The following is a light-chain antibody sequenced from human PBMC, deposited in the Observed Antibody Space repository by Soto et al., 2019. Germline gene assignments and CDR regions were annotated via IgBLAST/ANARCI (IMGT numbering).Light chain of an antibody. Sequence: QSALTQPASVSGSPGQSITISCTGTSSDVGGYNYVSWYQHHPGKAPKLMIYDVTSRPSGVSNRFSGSKSGNTASLTISGLQAEGEADYFCSSYTSSSTLMVFGGRTKLTVL. V-gene: IGLV2-14*01. CDR3: SSYTSSSTLMV. CDR1: SSDVGGYNY. J-gene: IGLJ3*02. CDR2: DVT.